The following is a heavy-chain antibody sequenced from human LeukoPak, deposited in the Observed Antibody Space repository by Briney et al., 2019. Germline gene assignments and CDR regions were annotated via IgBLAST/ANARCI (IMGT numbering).Heavy chain of an antibody. J-gene: IGHJ6*03. V-gene: IGHV1-24*01. CDR3: ARGYGWGSYFSSYYYYYMDV. CDR1: GYTLTELS. CDR2: FDPEDGET. D-gene: IGHD3-10*01. Sequence: ASVKVSCKVSGYTLTELSMHWVRQVPEKGLEWMGGFDPEDGETIYAQKFQGRVTMTTNTSISTASMELSSLRSEDTAAYYGARGYGWGSYFSSYYYYYMDVWGKGTTVTISS.